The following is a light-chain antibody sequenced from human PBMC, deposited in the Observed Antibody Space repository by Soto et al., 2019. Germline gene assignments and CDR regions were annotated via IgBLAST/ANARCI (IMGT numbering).Light chain of an antibody. CDR3: QQGDSFPFT. J-gene: IGKJ4*01. CDR2: EAS. Sequence: DIQMTKFPSTQPASVATYYTITCQASQTISSFLAWYQHKPGEAPKLLIAEASNLESGVPRRFSGSGSGTDFTLIISSLQPEDFATYFCQQGDSFPFTFGGGTKVDIK. V-gene: IGKV1-5*01. CDR1: QTISSF.